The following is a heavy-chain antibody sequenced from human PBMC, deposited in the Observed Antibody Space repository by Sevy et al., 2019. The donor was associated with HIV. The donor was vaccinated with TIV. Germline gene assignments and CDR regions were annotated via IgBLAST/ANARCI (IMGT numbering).Heavy chain of an antibody. Sequence: GGSLRLSCTASGFTFDDYAMSWFRQAPGKGLEWVAFITRNSYEAYGRTREYAASVKGRFTISRDDSKSSAYLQMNSLKTEDTAMYYCSRALATAVTPEYYFDYWGQGTLVTVSS. V-gene: IGHV3-49*03. CDR1: GFTFDDYA. J-gene: IGHJ4*02. CDR3: SRALATAVTPEYYFDY. D-gene: IGHD2-15*01. CDR2: ITRNSYEAYGRTR.